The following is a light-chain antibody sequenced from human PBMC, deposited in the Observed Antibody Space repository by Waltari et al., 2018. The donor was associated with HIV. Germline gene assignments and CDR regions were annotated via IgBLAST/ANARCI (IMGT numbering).Light chain of an antibody. J-gene: IGLJ3*02. V-gene: IGLV1-44*01. CDR2: SNN. CDR3: AAWDDSLNGQV. CDR1: RSNIGSNT. Sequence: QSVLTQPPSASGTPGQRVTISCSGSRSNIGSNTINWYQQLTGTAPKLLIYSNNQRPSGGPDRFSGSKSGTSASRAISGLQSEDEADYYCAAWDDSLNGQVFGGGTKLTVL.